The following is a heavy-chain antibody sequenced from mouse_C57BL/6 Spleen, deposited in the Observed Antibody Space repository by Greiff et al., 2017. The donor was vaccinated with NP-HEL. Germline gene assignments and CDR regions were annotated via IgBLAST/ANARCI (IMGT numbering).Heavy chain of an antibody. CDR3: ARLDGYPFDY. D-gene: IGHD2-3*01. V-gene: IGHV1-81*01. Sequence: QVQLQQSGAELARPGASVKLSCKASGYTFTSYGISWVKQRTGQGLEWIGEIYPRSGNTYYNEKLKGKATLPADKSSSTAYMELRRLTSEDSAVYFCARLDGYPFDYWGQGTTLTVSS. CDR1: GYTFTSYG. CDR2: IYPRSGNT. J-gene: IGHJ2*01.